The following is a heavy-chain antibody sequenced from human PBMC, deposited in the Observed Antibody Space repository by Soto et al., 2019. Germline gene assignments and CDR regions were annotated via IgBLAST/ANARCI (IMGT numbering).Heavy chain of an antibody. V-gene: IGHV3-30*18. CDR3: AKDLNPYGGKLGYDY. CDR1: GFTFSSYG. Sequence: QVQLVESGGGVVQPGRSLRLSCAASGFTFSSYGMHWVRQAPGKGLEWVAVISYDGSNKYYADSVKGRFTISRDNSKNTLYLQMNSLRAEDTAVYYCAKDLNPYGGKLGYDYWGQGTLVTVSS. J-gene: IGHJ4*02. CDR2: ISYDGSNK. D-gene: IGHD2-15*01.